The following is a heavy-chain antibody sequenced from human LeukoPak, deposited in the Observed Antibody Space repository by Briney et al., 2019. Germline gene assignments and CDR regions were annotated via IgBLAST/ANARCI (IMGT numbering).Heavy chain of an antibody. V-gene: IGHV4-31*03. CDR2: IYYSGST. CDR1: GGSISSGGYY. J-gene: IGHJ6*02. CDR3: AGGLQSNYYYGMTS. Sequence: SETLSLTCTVSGGSISSGGYYWSWIRQHPGKGLEWIGYIYYSGSTYYNPSLKSRVTISVDTSKNQFSLKLSSVTAADTAVYYCAGGLQSNYYYGMTSGAKGPRSPSP. D-gene: IGHD4-11*01.